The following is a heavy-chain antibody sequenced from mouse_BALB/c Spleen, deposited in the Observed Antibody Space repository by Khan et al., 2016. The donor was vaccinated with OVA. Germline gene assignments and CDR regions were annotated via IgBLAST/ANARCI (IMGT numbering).Heavy chain of an antibody. Sequence: QLQLVQSGAELARPGASVKMSCKASGYIFTSYMIHWVKQRPGQGLEWIGDINPSSDYNNYNQKFKDKATLTADKSSSTAYMQLSSLTSEDSAVYYCARGGYGSFGYWGQGTLVTVSA. J-gene: IGHJ3*01. CDR1: GYIFTSYM. CDR3: ARGGYGSFGY. V-gene: IGHV1-4*01. D-gene: IGHD1-1*01. CDR2: INPSSDYN.